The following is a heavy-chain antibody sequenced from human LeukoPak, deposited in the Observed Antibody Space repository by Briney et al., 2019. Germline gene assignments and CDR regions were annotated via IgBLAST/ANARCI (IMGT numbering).Heavy chain of an antibody. CDR1: GGSISSSGFS. V-gene: IGHV4-39*01. CDR2: IFYGGST. CDR3: AGHLLISGTTYNWFDP. D-gene: IGHD1-7*01. Sequence: PSETLSLTYTVSGGSISSSGFSWGWIRQPPGKGLEWIGTIFYGGSTYYNPSLKSRVTMSVDTSKKHFSLRLSSVTAADTAVYYCAGHLLISGTTYNWFDPWGQGTLVTVSS. J-gene: IGHJ5*02.